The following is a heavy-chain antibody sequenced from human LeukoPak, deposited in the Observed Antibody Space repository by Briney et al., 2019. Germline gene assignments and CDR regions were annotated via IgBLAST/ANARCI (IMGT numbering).Heavy chain of an antibody. CDR3: ARGESGDADFDY. CDR2: INPNSGGT. Sequence: ASVKVSCKASGYTFTGYYMHWGRQAPGQGIEWMGWINPNSGGTNYAQKFQGRVTMTRDTSISTAYMELSRLRSDDTAVYYCARGESGDADFDYWGQGTLVTVSS. J-gene: IGHJ4*02. CDR1: GYTFTGYY. D-gene: IGHD2-21*02. V-gene: IGHV1-2*02.